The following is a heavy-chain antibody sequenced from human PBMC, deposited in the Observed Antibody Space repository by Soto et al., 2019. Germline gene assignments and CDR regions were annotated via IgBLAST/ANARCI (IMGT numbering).Heavy chain of an antibody. V-gene: IGHV4-59*03. CDR3: ARLQYTVVTPIDV. Sequence: SETLSLTCTVSGGSINKYYWNWIRQPPGKGLEWIGYVSYSGRTNYNPSLKSRVNMLVDKSKNQFSLNLTSVTAADTAVYYCARLQYTVVTPIDVWGQGTMVTVSS. J-gene: IGHJ3*01. D-gene: IGHD2-21*02. CDR1: GGSINKYY. CDR2: VSYSGRT.